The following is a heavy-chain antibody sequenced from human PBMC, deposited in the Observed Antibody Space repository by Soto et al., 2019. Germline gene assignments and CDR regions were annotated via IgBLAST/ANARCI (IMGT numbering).Heavy chain of an antibody. CDR1: GFTFSSYA. V-gene: IGHV3-23*01. J-gene: IGHJ4*02. D-gene: IGHD2-15*01. CDR2: ISGSGGST. CDR3: AKDNADIVVVVAATSFVDN. Sequence: GGSLRLSCAASGFTFSSYAMSWVRQAPGKGLEWVSAISGSGGSTYYADSVKGRFTISRDNSKNTLYLQMNSLRAEDTAVYYCAKDNADIVVVVAATSFVDNWGQGTLVTVSS.